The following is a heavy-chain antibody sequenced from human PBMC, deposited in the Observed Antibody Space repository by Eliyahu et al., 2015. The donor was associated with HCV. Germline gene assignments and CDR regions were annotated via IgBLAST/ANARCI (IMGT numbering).Heavy chain of an antibody. J-gene: IGHJ6*02. CDR2: IIPILGTA. D-gene: IGHD2-2*01. V-gene: IGHV1-69*01. Sequence: QVQLVQSGAEVKKPGSSVKVSCKASGGTFSSYAISWVRQAPGQGLEWMGGIIPILGTANYAQKFQGRVTITADESTSTAYMELSSLRSEDTAVYYCASPEYIVVTPENYYGMDVWGQGTTVTVSS. CDR3: ASPEYIVVTPENYYGMDV. CDR1: GGTFSSYA.